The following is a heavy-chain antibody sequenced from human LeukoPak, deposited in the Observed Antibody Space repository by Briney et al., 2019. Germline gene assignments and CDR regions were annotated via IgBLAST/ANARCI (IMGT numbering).Heavy chain of an antibody. Sequence: GGSLRLSCAASGFTFSNYWMSWVRQAPGKGLEWVANIKQDGSEKYYVDSVEGRFTISRDNAKNSLYLQMNSLRAEDTAVYYCARDEYYNFWSGYTHYYGMDVWGQGTTVTISS. CDR1: GFTFSNYW. J-gene: IGHJ6*02. D-gene: IGHD3-3*01. CDR3: ARDEYYNFWSGYTHYYGMDV. CDR2: IKQDGSEK. V-gene: IGHV3-7*01.